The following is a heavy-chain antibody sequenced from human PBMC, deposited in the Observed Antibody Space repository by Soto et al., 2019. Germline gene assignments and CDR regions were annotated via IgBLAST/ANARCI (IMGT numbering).Heavy chain of an antibody. CDR1: GGTFSSYA. Sequence: QVQLVQSGAEVKKPGSSVKVSCKASGGTFSSYAISWVRQAPGQGLEWMGGIIPIFGTANDAQKFQGRVTITADNSTSTAYMELSSLRSEDTSVYYCALSTGDYYASSGDEKFDYGGQGPLVTVSS. D-gene: IGHD3-22*01. V-gene: IGHV1-69*06. CDR2: IIPIFGTA. CDR3: ALSTGDYYASSGDEKFDY. J-gene: IGHJ4*02.